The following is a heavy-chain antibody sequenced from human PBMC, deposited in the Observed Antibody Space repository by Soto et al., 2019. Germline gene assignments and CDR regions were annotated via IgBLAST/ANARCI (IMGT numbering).Heavy chain of an antibody. J-gene: IGHJ6*02. Sequence: PSETLSLTCTVSGGSISSSSYYWGWIRQPPGKGLEWIGSIYYSGSAYYNPSLKSRVTISVDTSKNQFSLKLSSVTAADTAVYYCASEGKIGTEGSYYYGMDVWGQGTTVTVSS. D-gene: IGHD3-10*01. V-gene: IGHV4-39*01. CDR3: ASEGKIGTEGSYYYGMDV. CDR2: IYYSGSA. CDR1: GGSISSSSYY.